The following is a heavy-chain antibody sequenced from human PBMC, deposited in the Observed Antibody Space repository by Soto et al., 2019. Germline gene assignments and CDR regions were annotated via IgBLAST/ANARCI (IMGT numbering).Heavy chain of an antibody. J-gene: IGHJ4*02. V-gene: IGHV3-23*01. Sequence: GGSLRLSCAASGFTFSSYAMSWVRQAPGKGLEWVSAISGSGGSTYYADSVKGRFTISRDNSKNTLYLQMNSLRAEDTAVYYCAEDHGITMVRGASTSDYWGQGTLVTVSS. CDR1: GFTFSSYA. CDR2: ISGSGGST. D-gene: IGHD3-10*01. CDR3: AEDHGITMVRGASTSDY.